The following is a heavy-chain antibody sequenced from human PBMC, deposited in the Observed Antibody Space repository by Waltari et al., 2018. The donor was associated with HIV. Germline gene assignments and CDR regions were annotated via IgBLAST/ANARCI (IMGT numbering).Heavy chain of an antibody. D-gene: IGHD6-13*01. J-gene: IGHJ5*02. Sequence: EVHLGESGGGLVKPGGSLRLSCAASGFTFSDYTMNWVRQAPGKGLEWVSSISSSGSYIFYADSVRGRFTISRDNAKNSLFLQMNSLTAEDTAVYYCARDSRGNSWSLNWFDPWGQGTRVTVSS. CDR3: ARDSRGNSWSLNWFDP. V-gene: IGHV3-21*01. CDR2: ISSSGSYI. CDR1: GFTFSDYT.